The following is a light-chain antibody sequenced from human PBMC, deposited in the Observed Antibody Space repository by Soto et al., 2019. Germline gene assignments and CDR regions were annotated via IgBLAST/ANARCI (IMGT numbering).Light chain of an antibody. V-gene: IGLV1-40*01. CDR3: QSYDVSLGGHVI. Sequence: QSVLTQPPSVSGAPGQRVTISCNGSSSYIGAGYDVHWYQQLPGTAPKLLIYANTNRPSGVPDRFSGSKSGTSASLAITGLQAEDEADYYCQSYDVSLGGHVIFGGGTQLTVL. CDR2: ANT. J-gene: IGLJ2*01. CDR1: SSYIGAGYD.